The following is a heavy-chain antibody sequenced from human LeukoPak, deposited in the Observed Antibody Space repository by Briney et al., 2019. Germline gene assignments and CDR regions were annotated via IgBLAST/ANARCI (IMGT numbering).Heavy chain of an antibody. V-gene: IGHV5-51*01. Sequence: GESLKISCKGSGYSFSSYWIVWVRQMPGKSLKWMGIIYPGDSDITYTPSFQGQVTISVDKSISTAYLKWSSLKASDTAIYYCARLSDSGGYFWSWIDPWGQGTLVTVSS. CDR1: GYSFSSYW. D-gene: IGHD3-22*01. CDR3: ARLSDSGGYFWSWIDP. CDR2: IYPGDSDI. J-gene: IGHJ5*02.